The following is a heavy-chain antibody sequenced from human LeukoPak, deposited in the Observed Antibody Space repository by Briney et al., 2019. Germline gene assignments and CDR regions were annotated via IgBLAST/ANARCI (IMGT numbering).Heavy chain of an antibody. D-gene: IGHD3-9*01. CDR2: ISYDGSNK. J-gene: IGHJ4*02. Sequence: PGRSLRLSCAASGFTFSSYAMHWVRQAPGKGLEWVAVISYDGSNKYYADSVKGRFTISRDNSKNTLYLQVNSLRAEDTAVYYCASQGYFDWLYYFDYWGQGTLVTVSS. V-gene: IGHV3-30-3*01. CDR3: ASQGYFDWLYYFDY. CDR1: GFTFSSYA.